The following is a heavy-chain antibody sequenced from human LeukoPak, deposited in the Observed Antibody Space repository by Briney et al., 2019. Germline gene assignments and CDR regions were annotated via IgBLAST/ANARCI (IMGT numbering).Heavy chain of an antibody. CDR2: ISGSGGST. Sequence: GGSLRLFCAASGLTFSSYAMSWVRQAPGKGLEWVSAISGSGGSTYYADSVKGRFTISRDNSKNTLYLQMNSLRAEDTAVYYCAKGPMRYCSGGSCYSIDYWGQGTLVTVSS. J-gene: IGHJ4*02. CDR3: AKGPMRYCSGGSCYSIDY. CDR1: GLTFSSYA. V-gene: IGHV3-23*01. D-gene: IGHD2-15*01.